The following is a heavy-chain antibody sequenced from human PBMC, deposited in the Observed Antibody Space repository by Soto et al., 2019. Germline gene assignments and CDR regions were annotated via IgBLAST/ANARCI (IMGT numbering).Heavy chain of an antibody. V-gene: IGHV1-18*01. CDR3: ARGLGRYYDSSGYPEYFQH. J-gene: IGHJ1*01. Sequence: QVQLVQSGAEVKKPGASVKVSCKASGYTFTSYGISWVRQAPGQGLEWMGWISANNGNTNYAQKLQGRVTMTTDTXXSXAXXELRSLRSDDTAVYYCARGLGRYYDSSGYPEYFQHWGQGTLVTVSS. D-gene: IGHD3-22*01. CDR2: ISANNGNT. CDR1: GYTFTSYG.